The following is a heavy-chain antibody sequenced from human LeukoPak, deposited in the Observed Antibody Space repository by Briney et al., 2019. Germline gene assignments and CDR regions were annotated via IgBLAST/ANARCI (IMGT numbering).Heavy chain of an antibody. J-gene: IGHJ6*02. CDR3: ARGSESGPYSGYDLSGGMDV. Sequence: TGGSLRLSCAASGFTFSSYVMRWVRQAPGKGLEWVAVIRYDGSNKYYAGSVKGRFTISRDNSKNTLYLQMNSLRAEDTAVYYCARGSESGPYSGYDLSGGMDVWGQGTTVTVSS. D-gene: IGHD5-12*01. V-gene: IGHV3-33*01. CDR1: GFTFSSYV. CDR2: IRYDGSNK.